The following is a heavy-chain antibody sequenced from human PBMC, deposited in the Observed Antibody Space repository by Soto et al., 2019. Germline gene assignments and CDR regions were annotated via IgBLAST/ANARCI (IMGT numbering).Heavy chain of an antibody. V-gene: IGHV3-30-3*01. Sequence: QVQLVESGGGVVQPGRSLRLSCAASGFTFTIYSIHWVRQAPGKGLEWVALISYDGTSQYYADSVKGRFTISRDNSKSTVYLQMNSLRAEDMATYYCASRGYSASSAFDYRGQGTLVTVSA. D-gene: IGHD6-6*01. J-gene: IGHJ4*02. CDR1: GFTFTIYS. CDR3: ASRGYSASSAFDY. CDR2: ISYDGTSQ.